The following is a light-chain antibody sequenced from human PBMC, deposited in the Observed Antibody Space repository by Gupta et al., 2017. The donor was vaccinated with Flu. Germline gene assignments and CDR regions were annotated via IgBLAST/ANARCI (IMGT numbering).Light chain of an antibody. CDR2: GAC. CDR3: QHEYNSPAT. J-gene: IGKJ1*01. Sequence: PATLSVSPGESATLSCRASQSFGGDLAWYQQKPGQAPGLLIYGACTRATRIPVRFSGSGSGTEITLAVNSLQSEDFAVYYCQHEYNSPATFGQGTKVEIK. V-gene: IGKV3-15*01. CDR1: QSFGGD.